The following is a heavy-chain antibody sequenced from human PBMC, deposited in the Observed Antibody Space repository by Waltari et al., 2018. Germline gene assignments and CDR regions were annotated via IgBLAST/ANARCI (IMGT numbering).Heavy chain of an antibody. Sequence: QVQLQESGPGLLQPSETLSLTCAVSGYSISSGYYWGWIRQPPGKGLEWIGSIYHSGSTYYNPSLKSRVTISVDTSKNQFSLKLSSVTAADTAVYYCARVWGSYDSSGYSAFDIWGQGTMVTVSS. CDR1: GYSISSGYY. V-gene: IGHV4-38-2*01. J-gene: IGHJ3*02. D-gene: IGHD3-22*01. CDR2: IYHSGST. CDR3: ARVWGSYDSSGYSAFDI.